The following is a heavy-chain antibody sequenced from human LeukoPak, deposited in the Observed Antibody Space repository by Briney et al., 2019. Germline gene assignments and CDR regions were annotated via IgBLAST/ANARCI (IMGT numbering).Heavy chain of an antibody. V-gene: IGHV3-23*01. J-gene: IGHJ4*02. D-gene: IGHD2-2*01. CDR3: AKDLLFQLPTYFDY. CDR1: GITFRNYA. CDR2: ISASGRST. Sequence: TGVSLRLSCVASGITFRNYAMSWVRQAPGKGLEWVSAISASGRSTYYADSVKGRFTISRDNSKNTLYLQMNSLRAEDTAVYYCAKDLLFQLPTYFDYWGQGTLVTVSS.